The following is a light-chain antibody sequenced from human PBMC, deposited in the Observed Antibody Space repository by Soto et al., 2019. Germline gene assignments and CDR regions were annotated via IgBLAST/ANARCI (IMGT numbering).Light chain of an antibody. Sequence: QSALTQPPSVSGSPGQSVTISCTGTSSDVGNYNRVSWYQQPPGTAPKVIIYEVSNRPSGVPDRCSGSKSGNTASLTISGLQPDDEADYYCSSYTRSSPHVFGTGTKLTVL. CDR2: EVS. CDR3: SSYTRSSPHV. J-gene: IGLJ1*01. CDR1: SSDVGNYNR. V-gene: IGLV2-18*02.